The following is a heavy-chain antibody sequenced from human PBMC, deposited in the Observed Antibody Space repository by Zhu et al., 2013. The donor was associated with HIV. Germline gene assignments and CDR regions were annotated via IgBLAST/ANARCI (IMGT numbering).Heavy chain of an antibody. CDR3: ARSRENIVATVIGYYFDY. CDR1: GGTFSSYA. V-gene: IGHV1-69*01. Sequence: QVQLVQSGAEVKKPGSSVKVSCKASGGTFSSYAISWVRQAPGQGLEWMGGIIPIFGTANYAQKFQGRVTITADESTSTAYMELSSLRSEDTAVYYCARSRENIVATVIGYYFDYWGQGTLVTVSS. J-gene: IGHJ4*02. D-gene: IGHD5-12*01. CDR2: IIPIFGTA.